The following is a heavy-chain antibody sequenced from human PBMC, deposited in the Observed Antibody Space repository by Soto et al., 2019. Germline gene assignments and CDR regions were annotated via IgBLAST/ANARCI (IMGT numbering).Heavy chain of an antibody. CDR1: GFTFSRYT. Sequence: GGSLRLSCAASGFTFSRYTMSWVRQAPVNGLEFVSSISSTGQYIYYADSVKGRFTFSRYNAKTSLYLQMINLRVDHTALYYCARVQPAASAAFDLWGQGALVTFAS. V-gene: IGHV3-21*01. CDR2: ISSTGQYI. CDR3: ARVQPAASAAFDL. D-gene: IGHD6-25*01. J-gene: IGHJ4*02.